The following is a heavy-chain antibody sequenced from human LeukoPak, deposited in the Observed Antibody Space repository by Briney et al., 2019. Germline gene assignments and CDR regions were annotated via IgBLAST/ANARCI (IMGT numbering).Heavy chain of an antibody. V-gene: IGHV4-4*09. CDR3: ARHVRGFCSSTSCYTWFDP. CDR1: GGSISSYY. Sequence: SETLSLTCTVSGGSISSYYWSWIRQPPGKGLEWIGYIHTSGSTNYNPSLKSRVTISVDTSKNQFSLKLSSVTAADTAVYYCARHVRGFCSSTSCYTWFDPWGQGTLVTVSS. J-gene: IGHJ5*02. CDR2: IHTSGST. D-gene: IGHD2-2*02.